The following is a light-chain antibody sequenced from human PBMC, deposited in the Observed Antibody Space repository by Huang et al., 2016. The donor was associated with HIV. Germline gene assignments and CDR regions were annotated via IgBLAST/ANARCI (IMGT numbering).Light chain of an antibody. J-gene: IGKJ1*01. CDR2: GSS. V-gene: IGKV1-6*02. CDR1: QDIGTY. Sequence: IQMTQSPSSLSASVGDSVTITCRTSQDIGTYLNWYQQRPGKAPNLLLYGSSTVQSGGASRFSGSGSGTDFTLTISSLQPEDFATYYCLQDHNYPWTFGQGTKVEIK. CDR3: LQDHNYPWT.